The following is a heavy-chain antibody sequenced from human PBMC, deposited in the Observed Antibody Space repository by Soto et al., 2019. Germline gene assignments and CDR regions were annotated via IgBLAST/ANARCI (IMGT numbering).Heavy chain of an antibody. D-gene: IGHD5-12*01. J-gene: IGHJ5*02. CDR3: ARDDIVAPFGP. V-gene: IGHV1-69*04. Sequence: GASVKVSCXASGGTFSSYTISWVRQAPGQGLEWMGRIIPILGIANYAQKFQGRVTITADKSTSTAYMELSSLRSEDTAVYYCARDDIVAPFGPWGQGTLVTVSS. CDR2: IIPILGIA. CDR1: GGTFSSYT.